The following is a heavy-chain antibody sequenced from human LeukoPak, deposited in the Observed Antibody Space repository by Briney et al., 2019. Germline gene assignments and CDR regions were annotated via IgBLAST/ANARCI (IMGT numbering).Heavy chain of an antibody. J-gene: IGHJ4*02. CDR3: AKKGITMVRGVMDY. V-gene: IGHV3-23*01. Sequence: PGGSLRLSCADSGFTFSSYAMSWVRQAPGKGLEWVSAISGSGGSTYYADSVKGRFTISTDNSKNTLYLQMNSLRAEDTAVYYCAKKGITMVRGVMDYWGQGTLVTVSS. D-gene: IGHD3-10*01. CDR2: ISGSGGST. CDR1: GFTFSSYA.